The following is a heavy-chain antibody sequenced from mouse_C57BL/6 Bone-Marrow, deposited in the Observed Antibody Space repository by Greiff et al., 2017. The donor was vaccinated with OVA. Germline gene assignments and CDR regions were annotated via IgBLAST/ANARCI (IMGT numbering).Heavy chain of an antibody. V-gene: IGHV3-6*01. CDR1: GYSITSGYY. D-gene: IGHD2-5*01. CDR2: ISYDGSN. Sequence: DVKLQESGPGLVKPSQSLSLTCSVTGYSITSGYYWNWIRQFPGNKLEWMGYISYDGSNNYNPSLKNRISITRDTSKNQFFLKLNSVTTEDTATYYCARHYSNYFYYAMDYWGQGTSVTVSS. CDR3: ARHYSNYFYYAMDY. J-gene: IGHJ4*01.